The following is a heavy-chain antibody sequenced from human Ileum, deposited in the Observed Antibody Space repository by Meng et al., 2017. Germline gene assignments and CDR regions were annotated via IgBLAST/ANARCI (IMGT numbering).Heavy chain of an antibody. CDR1: GGSVSRAGYQ. CDR2: AST. J-gene: IGHJ4*02. CDR3: ARDHMGSLDY. D-gene: IGHD1-26*01. Sequence: QLQGSGPWLVRPSETLSLICTVSGGSVSRAGYQWGWIRQPPGKGLEWIGYASTNYNPSLKSRVTISLDTSRNQFSLSLSSVTAADTAVYYCARDHMGSLDYWGQGILAPSPQ. V-gene: IGHV4-61*08.